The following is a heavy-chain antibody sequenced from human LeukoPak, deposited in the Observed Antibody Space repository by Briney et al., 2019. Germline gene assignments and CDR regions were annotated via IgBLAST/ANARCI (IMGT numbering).Heavy chain of an antibody. J-gene: IGHJ4*02. V-gene: IGHV4-39*01. Sequence: SSETLSLTCTVSGASISRSSYYWGFIRQPPGKGLEWIGSVYYGGSTYDNPSLKSRVTISVDTSKNQFSLKLSSVTAADTAVYYCAKGDYFDYWGQETLVTVSS. CDR1: GASISRSSYY. CDR3: AKGDYFDY. CDR2: VYYGGST.